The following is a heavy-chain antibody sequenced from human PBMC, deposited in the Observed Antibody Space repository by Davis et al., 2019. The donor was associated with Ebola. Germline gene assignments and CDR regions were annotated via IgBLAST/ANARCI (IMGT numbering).Heavy chain of an antibody. V-gene: IGHV4-30-4*01. CDR3: AREGRTLAGTPFDY. Sequence: MPSETLSLICTVSGGSISSGDYYWSWIRQPPGKGLEWIGYIYYSGSTYYNPSLKSRVTISVDTSKNQFSLQLNSVTPEDTAVYYCAREGRTLAGTPFDYWGQGTLVIVSS. J-gene: IGHJ4*02. CDR2: IYYSGST. CDR1: GGSISSGDYY. D-gene: IGHD6-19*01.